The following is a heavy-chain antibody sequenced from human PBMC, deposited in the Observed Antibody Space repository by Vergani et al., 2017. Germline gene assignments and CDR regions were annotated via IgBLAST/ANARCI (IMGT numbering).Heavy chain of an antibody. CDR1: GYTFTSYD. D-gene: IGHD2-2*03. CDR3: ARGLGYCSSTSCPSDV. J-gene: IGHJ6*04. CDR2: MNPNSGNT. V-gene: IGHV1-8*01. Sequence: QVQLVQSGAEVKKPGASVKVSCKASGYTFTSYDINWVRQATGQGLEWMGWMNPNSGNTGNAQKFQGRVTMTRNTSISTAYMELSSLRSEDTAVYYCARGLGYCSSTSCPSDVWGKGTTVTVSS.